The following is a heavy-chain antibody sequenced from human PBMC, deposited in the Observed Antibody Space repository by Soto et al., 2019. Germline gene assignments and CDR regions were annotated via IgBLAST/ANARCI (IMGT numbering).Heavy chain of an antibody. J-gene: IGHJ6*02. CDR1: GFTVSSNY. D-gene: IGHD3-22*01. Sequence: GGSLRLSCAASGFTVSSNYMSWVRQAPGKGLEWVSVIYSGGSTYYADSVKGRFTISRDNSKNRRYLQMNSLRAEDTAVYYCARDFTYYYDSSGYYRKVVDYGMDVWGQGTTVTVSS. V-gene: IGHV3-53*01. CDR3: ARDFTYYYDSSGYYRKVVDYGMDV. CDR2: IYSGGST.